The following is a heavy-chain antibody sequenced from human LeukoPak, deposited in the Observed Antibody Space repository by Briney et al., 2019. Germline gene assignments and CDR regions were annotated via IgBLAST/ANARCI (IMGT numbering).Heavy chain of an antibody. CDR3: ARAGPSSSWHQFDY. J-gene: IGHJ4*02. CDR1: GFTFSSYW. D-gene: IGHD6-13*01. V-gene: IGHV3-74*01. CDR2: INSDGSST. Sequence: GGSLRLSCAASGFTFSSYWMHWVRQAPGKGLVWVSRINSDGSSTSYADSVKGRFTISRDSAKNTLYLQMNSLRAEDTAVYYCARAGPSSSWHQFDYWGQGTLVTVSS.